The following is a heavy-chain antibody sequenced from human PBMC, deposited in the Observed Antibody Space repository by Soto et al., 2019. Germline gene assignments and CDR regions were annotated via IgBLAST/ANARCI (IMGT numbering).Heavy chain of an antibody. V-gene: IGHV3-7*04. CDR2: IKQDGSEK. D-gene: IGHD3-22*01. CDR1: GFTFSSYW. J-gene: IGHJ4*02. CDR3: ARGPRHPLITMIVVEDIDY. Sequence: GGSLRLSCAASGFTFSSYWMSWVRQAPGRGLEWVANIKQDGSEKYYVDSVKGRFTISRDNAKNSLYLQMNSLRAEDTAVYYCARGPRHPLITMIVVEDIDYWGQGTLVTVSS.